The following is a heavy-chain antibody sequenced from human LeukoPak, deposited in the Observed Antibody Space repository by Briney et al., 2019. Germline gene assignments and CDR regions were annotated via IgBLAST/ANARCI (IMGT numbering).Heavy chain of an antibody. J-gene: IGHJ4*02. CDR1: GGSFSGYY. CDR2: INHSGST. CDR3: ARGAHDFWSGYCGPGY. D-gene: IGHD3-3*01. V-gene: IGHV4-34*01. Sequence: PSETLSLTCAVYGGSFSGYYWSWIRQPPGKGLEWSGEINHSGSTNYNPSLMSRVTISVDTSKNQFSLGLSSVTAADTAGYYCARGAHDFWSGYCGPGYWGQGTLVTVSS.